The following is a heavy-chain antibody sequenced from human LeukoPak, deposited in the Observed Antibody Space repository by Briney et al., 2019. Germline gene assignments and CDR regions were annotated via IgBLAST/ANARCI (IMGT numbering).Heavy chain of an antibody. CDR1: GFTFSSYG. Sequence: GGTLRLSCAASGFTFSSYGMSWVRQTPGKGLEWVSAISGSGGSTYYADSVKGRFTISRDNSKNTLYLQMNSLRAEDTAVYYCAKGAYGSGSICDYWGQGTLVTVSS. CDR3: AKGAYGSGSICDY. V-gene: IGHV3-23*01. CDR2: ISGSGGST. D-gene: IGHD3-10*01. J-gene: IGHJ4*02.